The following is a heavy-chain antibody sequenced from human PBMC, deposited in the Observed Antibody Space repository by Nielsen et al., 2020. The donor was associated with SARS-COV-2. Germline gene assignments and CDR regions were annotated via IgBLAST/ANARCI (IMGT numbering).Heavy chain of an antibody. V-gene: IGHV1-46*01. CDR3: ARDSSGTYRRVDY. Sequence: ASVKVSCKASGYTFTNNYMHWVRQAPAQGLEWMGLINPTNGGTTYAQKFLGTVTMTRDTSTSTVFMELSSLRSDDTAAYYCARDSSGTYRRVDYWGQGTLVTVSS. CDR2: INPTNGGT. CDR1: GYTFTNNY. D-gene: IGHD3-22*01. J-gene: IGHJ4*02.